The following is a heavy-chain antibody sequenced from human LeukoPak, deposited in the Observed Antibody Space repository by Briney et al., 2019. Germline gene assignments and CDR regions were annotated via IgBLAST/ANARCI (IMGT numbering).Heavy chain of an antibody. V-gene: IGHV4-34*01. J-gene: IGHJ4*02. CDR2: INQSGST. CDR1: GESFSGFD. CDR3: AREPILLWFGVPGDFDY. Sequence: SETLSLTCAVYGESFSGFDWTWIRQPPGKGLEWIGEINQSGSTNYNPSLKSRVTVSADTSRNQFSLKLTSVTAADTAVYYCAREPILLWFGVPGDFDYWGQGTLVTVSS. D-gene: IGHD3-10*01.